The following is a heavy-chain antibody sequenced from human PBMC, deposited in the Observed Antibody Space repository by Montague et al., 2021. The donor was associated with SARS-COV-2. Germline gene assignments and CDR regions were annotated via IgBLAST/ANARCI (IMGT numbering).Heavy chain of an antibody. CDR1: GDSMNNSW. V-gene: IGHV4-4*02. Sequence: SETLSLTCSVSGDSMNNSWWNWVRHPPAPGLEWIGKIFHDGTSRSNYNPALKSRVTILIDTSKNHFSLSLGSVTAADTALYFCTRTRFKAIGYFGQWALVCLVPVTTNNSITLCFVTVTAATAADTSRACITGSRSRAIDYWGQGALVTVSS. J-gene: IGHJ4*02. CDR2: IFHDGTS. CDR3: TRTRFKAIGYFGQWALVCLVPVTTNNSITLCFVTVTAATAADTSRACITGSRSRAIDY. D-gene: IGHD4-17*01.